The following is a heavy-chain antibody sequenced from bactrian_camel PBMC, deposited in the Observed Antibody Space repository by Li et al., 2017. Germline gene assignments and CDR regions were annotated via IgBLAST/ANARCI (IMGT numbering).Heavy chain of an antibody. J-gene: IGHJ4*01. Sequence: QLVESGGGLVQPGGSLSVSCAASGFTFSSYGMTWVRQAPGKGLEWVSRISSGGGSTYYADSVKGRFTTSRDNAKNTLYLQMNSLKTEDTAVYYCATGRVRHNYWGQGTQVTVS. D-gene: IGHD1*01. V-gene: IGHV3S28*01. CDR2: ISSGGGST. CDR3: ATGRVRHNY. CDR1: GFTFSSYG.